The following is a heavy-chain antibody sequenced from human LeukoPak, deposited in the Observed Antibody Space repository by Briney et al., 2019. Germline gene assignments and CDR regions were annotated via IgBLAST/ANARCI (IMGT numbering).Heavy chain of an antibody. J-gene: IGHJ5*02. CDR1: GGSISSGSYY. V-gene: IGHV4-61*02. CDR2: IYNTGST. Sequence: SETLSLTCTVSGGSISSGSYYWSWIRQPAGKGLEWIGRIYNTGSTNYNPSLKSRVTISVDTSKNQFSLRLSSVTAADTAVYYCARDRNGNDSLGYYSPSWFDPWGQGTLVTVSS. CDR3: ARDRNGNDSLGYYSPSWFDP. D-gene: IGHD3-10*01.